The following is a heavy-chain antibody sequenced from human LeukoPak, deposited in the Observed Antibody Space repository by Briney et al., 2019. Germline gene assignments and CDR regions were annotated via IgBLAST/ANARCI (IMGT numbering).Heavy chain of an antibody. CDR2: INPNNGGT. CDR3: ARDGNFDI. J-gene: IGHJ3*02. Sequence: GASVKVSCKASGYTFTGYYIHWVRQAPGQGLEWMGWINPNNGGTNYAQKFQGRVTMTRDTSISTAYMEVSRLRSDDTAVYYCARDGNFDIWGQGTMVTVSS. D-gene: IGHD4-23*01. V-gene: IGHV1-2*02. CDR1: GYTFTGYY.